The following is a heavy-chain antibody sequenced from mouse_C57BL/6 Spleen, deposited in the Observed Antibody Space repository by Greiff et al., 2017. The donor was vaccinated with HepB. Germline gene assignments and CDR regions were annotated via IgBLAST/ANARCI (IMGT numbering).Heavy chain of an antibody. V-gene: IGHV1-15*01. CDR2: IDPETGGT. CDR3: TRNGGGNYVWYYFDY. D-gene: IGHD2-1*01. CDR1: GYTFTDYE. Sequence: QVQLQQSGAELVRPGASVTLSCKASGYTFTDYEMHWVKQTPVHGLEWIGAIDPETGGTGYNQKFKGKAILTADKSSSTAYMELRSLTSEDSAVYYCTRNGGGNYVWYYFDYWGQGTTLTVSS. J-gene: IGHJ2*01.